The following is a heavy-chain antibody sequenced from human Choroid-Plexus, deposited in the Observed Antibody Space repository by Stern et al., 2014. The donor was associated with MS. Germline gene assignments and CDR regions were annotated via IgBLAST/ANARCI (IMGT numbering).Heavy chain of an antibody. CDR3: AKDRQYLTYFFAH. Sequence: VHLVESGGGVVQPGGPLRLSCVASGFTFGSCAMHWVRQAPGKGLEWVAGVSYDGSNKYYADSVKGRFTISRDNSQNTLYMQMSSLRPEDTAVYYCAKDRQYLTYFFAHWGQGSLVTVSS. CDR1: GFTFGSCA. D-gene: IGHD2/OR15-2a*01. V-gene: IGHV3-30*18. CDR2: VSYDGSNK. J-gene: IGHJ5*02.